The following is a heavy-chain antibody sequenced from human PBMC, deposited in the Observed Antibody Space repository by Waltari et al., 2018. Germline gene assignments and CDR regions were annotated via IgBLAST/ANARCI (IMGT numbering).Heavy chain of an antibody. V-gene: IGHV1-69*13. D-gene: IGHD3-22*01. CDR1: GGTFSSYA. Sequence: QVQLVQSGAEVKKPGSSVKVSCKASGGTFSSYAISWVRPAPGQGLEWMGGIIPIFGTANYAQKFQGRVTITADESTSTAYMELSSLRSEDTAVYYCARQRGYYDSSGATFDYWGQGTLVTVSS. CDR3: ARQRGYYDSSGATFDY. J-gene: IGHJ4*02. CDR2: IIPIFGTA.